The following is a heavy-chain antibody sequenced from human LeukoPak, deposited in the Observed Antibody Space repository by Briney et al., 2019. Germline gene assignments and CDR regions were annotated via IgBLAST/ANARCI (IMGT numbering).Heavy chain of an antibody. Sequence: PSETLSLTCTVSGGSISGYYWSWIRQPPGKGLEWIGYIYYSGNTNYNPSLKSRLIISVEMSKNQFSLKLSSVTAADTAVYYCARLDSSGYAYFDYWGQGTTVTVSS. CDR3: ARLDSSGYAYFDY. CDR2: IYYSGNT. CDR1: GGSISGYY. J-gene: IGHJ4*03. V-gene: IGHV4-59*08. D-gene: IGHD3-22*01.